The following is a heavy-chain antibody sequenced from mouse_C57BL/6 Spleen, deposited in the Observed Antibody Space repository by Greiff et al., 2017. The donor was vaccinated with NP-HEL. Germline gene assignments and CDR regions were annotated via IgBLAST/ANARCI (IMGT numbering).Heavy chain of an antibody. CDR2: ISSGGSYT. Sequence: EVQVVESGGDLVKPGGSLKLSCAASGFTFSSYGMSWVRQTPDKRLEWVATISSGGSYTYYPDSVKGRFTISRDNAKNTLYLQMSSMKSEDTAMYYCARNGNYPDYWGQGTTLTVSS. D-gene: IGHD2-1*01. V-gene: IGHV5-6*01. CDR3: ARNGNYPDY. J-gene: IGHJ2*01. CDR1: GFTFSSYG.